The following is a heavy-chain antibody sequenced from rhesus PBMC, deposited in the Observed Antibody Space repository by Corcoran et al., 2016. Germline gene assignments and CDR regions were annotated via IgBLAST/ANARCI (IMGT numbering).Heavy chain of an antibody. V-gene: IGHV3S5*01. J-gene: IGHJ4*01. D-gene: IGHD5-24*01. CDR1: AFIVSAYG. Sequence: EVHLVETGGGLVQPGGSRKLSCAASAFIVSAYGVRWGRQAPGKGLEWVSSISSGGDNTYYSDSVKCRFTISRDNSKNTLSLQMNSLKPEDSALYYFALLEWVLSPDFWGQGVLVTVSS. CDR2: ISSGGDNT. CDR3: ALLEWVLSPDF.